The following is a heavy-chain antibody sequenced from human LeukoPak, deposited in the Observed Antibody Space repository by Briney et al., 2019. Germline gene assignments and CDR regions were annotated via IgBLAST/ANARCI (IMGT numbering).Heavy chain of an antibody. V-gene: IGHV4-31*03. CDR2: IYYSGST. Sequence: SETLSLTCTVSGGSISSGGYYWSWIRQHPGKGLEWIGYIYYSGSTYYNPSLKSRVTISVDTSKNQFSLKLSFVTAADTAVYYCASNGEMATTSYYYYYGMDVWGQGTTVTVSS. CDR1: GGSISSGGYY. CDR3: ASNGEMATTSYYYYYGMDV. J-gene: IGHJ6*02. D-gene: IGHD5-24*01.